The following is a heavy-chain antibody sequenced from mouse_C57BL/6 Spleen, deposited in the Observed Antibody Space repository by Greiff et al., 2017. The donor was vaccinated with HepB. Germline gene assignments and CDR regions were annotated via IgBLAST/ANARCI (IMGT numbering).Heavy chain of an antibody. V-gene: IGHV1-42*01. J-gene: IGHJ2*01. Sequence: EVQGVESGPELVKPGASVKISCKASGYSFTGYYMNWVKQSPEKSLEWIGEINPSTGGTTYNQKFKAKATLTVDKSSSTAYMQLKSLTSEDSAVYYCARRLLLRSYYFDYWGQGTTLTVSS. CDR1: GYSFTGYY. D-gene: IGHD1-1*01. CDR3: ARRLLLRSYYFDY. CDR2: INPSTGGT.